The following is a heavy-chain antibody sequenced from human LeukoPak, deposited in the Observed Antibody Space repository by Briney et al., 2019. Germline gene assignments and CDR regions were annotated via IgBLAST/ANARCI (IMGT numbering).Heavy chain of an antibody. CDR2: TYLRSKWYN. D-gene: IGHD2-8*01. Sequence: SQTLSLTCAISGDSVSSSRAAWNWIRQSPWGGLEWLGRTYLRSKWYNGYAVSVKSRITINPDTSKNQFSLQLNSVTPEDTAVYYCARGNNGYIDYWGHGTLVTVSS. CDR3: ARGNNGYIDY. CDR1: GDSVSSSRAA. J-gene: IGHJ4*01. V-gene: IGHV6-1*01.